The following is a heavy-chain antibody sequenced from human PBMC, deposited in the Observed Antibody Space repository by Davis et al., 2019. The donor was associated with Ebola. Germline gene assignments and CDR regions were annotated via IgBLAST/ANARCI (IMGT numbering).Heavy chain of an antibody. D-gene: IGHD2-2*02. CDR1: GLSSSGPA. CDR3: SAAYCSSASCYTEDY. CDR2: TRSKANSYAT. Sequence: GSLSLSCPVSGLSSSGPATHCVSPPSGNGLEWVGRTRSKANSYATAYAASVKGRFTTSRDDSQNTAYLQMSSLKTEDTAVYYCSAAYCSSASCYTEDYWGQGTLVTVSS. V-gene: IGHV3-73*01. J-gene: IGHJ4*02.